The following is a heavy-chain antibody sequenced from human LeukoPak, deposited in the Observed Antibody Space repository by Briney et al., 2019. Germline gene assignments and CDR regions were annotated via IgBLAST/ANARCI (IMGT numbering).Heavy chain of an antibody. CDR3: ARVDFSSSSFGL. Sequence: GESLKISCKASGYSFNTYGIGWVRQMPGKGLEWMAIIYSGDSDTRYSPSFQGQVTISADKSISTTYLQWSSLKASDTAMFYCARVDFSSSSFGLWGQGTLVTVSS. V-gene: IGHV5-51*01. CDR1: GYSFNTYG. J-gene: IGHJ4*02. D-gene: IGHD6-6*01. CDR2: IYSGDSDT.